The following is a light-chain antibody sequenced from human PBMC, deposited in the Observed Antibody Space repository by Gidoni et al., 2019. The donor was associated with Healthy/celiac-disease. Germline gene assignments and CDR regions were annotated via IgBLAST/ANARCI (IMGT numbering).Light chain of an antibody. Sequence: QSALTQPASVSGSPGQPITSSCTGTSSDVGGYNYVSWYQQHPGKAHKLMIYEVSNRPSGVSNRFSGSKSGNTAALTISGLQAEDEADYYCSSYTSSSTSRVFGGGTKLTVL. V-gene: IGLV2-14*01. J-gene: IGLJ2*01. CDR2: EVS. CDR1: SSDVGGYNY. CDR3: SSYTSSSTSRV.